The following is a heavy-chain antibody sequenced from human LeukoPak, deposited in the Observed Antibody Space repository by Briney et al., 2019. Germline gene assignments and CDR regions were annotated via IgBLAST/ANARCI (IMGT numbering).Heavy chain of an antibody. D-gene: IGHD2-21*02. V-gene: IGHV3-21*01. J-gene: IGHJ4*02. Sequence: PGGSLRLSCAASGFTFSSYSMNWVRQAPGKGLEWVSSISISSSYIYYAASVKGRFTISRDNAKNSLYLQMNSLRAEDTAVYYCARGLNCGGDCYSRKFYFDYWGQGSLVTVSS. CDR3: ARGLNCGGDCYSRKFYFDY. CDR2: ISISSSYI. CDR1: GFTFSSYS.